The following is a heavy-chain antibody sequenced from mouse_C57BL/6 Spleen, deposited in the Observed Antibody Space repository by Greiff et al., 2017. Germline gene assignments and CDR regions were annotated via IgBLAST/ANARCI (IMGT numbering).Heavy chain of an antibody. Sequence: EVQLVESGGDLVKPGASLKLSCAASGFTFTSYGMSWVRQTPDKRLEWVATISPGGSYTYYPDSVKGRVTISRDNAKNTLYLQMSSLKSEDTAMYYCAREEWVVGAMDDWGQGTSVTVSS. CDR3: AREEWVVGAMDD. CDR2: ISPGGSYT. V-gene: IGHV5-6*01. CDR1: GFTFTSYG. J-gene: IGHJ4*01. D-gene: IGHD1-1*01.